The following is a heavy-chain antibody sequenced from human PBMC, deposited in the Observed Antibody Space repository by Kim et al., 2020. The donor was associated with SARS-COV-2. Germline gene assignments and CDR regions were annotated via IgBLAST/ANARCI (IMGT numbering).Heavy chain of an antibody. Sequence: SQTLSLTCAISGDSVSSNSAAWHWIRPSPSRGLECLGRTYYRSEWYNDYAPSVKSRITITPDTSRNQFSLQLNSVTPDDTAVYYCTRGAGAVDYWGQGALVTVSS. CDR2: TYYRSEWYN. CDR1: GDSVSSNSAA. D-gene: IGHD6-13*01. J-gene: IGHJ4*02. V-gene: IGHV6-1*01. CDR3: TRGAGAVDY.